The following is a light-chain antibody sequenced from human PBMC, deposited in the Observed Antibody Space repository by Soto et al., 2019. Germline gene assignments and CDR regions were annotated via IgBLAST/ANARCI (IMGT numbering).Light chain of an antibody. CDR2: DVS. J-gene: IGKJ4*01. CDR1: QSVNNY. CDR3: QQRRNWPWLT. V-gene: IGKV3-11*01. Sequence: EIVLTQSPATLSLSPGERATLSCRASQSVNNYLAWYQQRPGQAPRLLIYDVSNRATGIPARFSGSGSGTDFTLTISSLEPEDSAVYFGQQRRNWPWLTFGGGTRVEIK.